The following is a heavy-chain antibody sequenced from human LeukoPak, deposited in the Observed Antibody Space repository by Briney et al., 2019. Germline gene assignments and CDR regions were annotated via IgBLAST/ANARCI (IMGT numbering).Heavy chain of an antibody. D-gene: IGHD1-26*01. CDR1: GGSFSGYY. CDR2: INHSGST. CDR3: ASQSGSYGGPNDY. V-gene: IGHV4-34*01. Sequence: PSETLSLTCAVYGGSFSGYYWSWIRQPPGKGLEWIGEINHSGSTNYNPSLKSRVTISVDTSKNQFSLKLSSVTAADTAVYYCASQSGSYGGPNDYWGQGTLVTVSS. J-gene: IGHJ4*02.